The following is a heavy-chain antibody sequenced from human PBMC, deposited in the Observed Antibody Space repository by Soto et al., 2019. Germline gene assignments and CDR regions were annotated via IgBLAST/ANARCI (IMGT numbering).Heavy chain of an antibody. CDR2: ISGSGGST. J-gene: IGHJ4*02. D-gene: IGHD3-16*01. V-gene: IGHV3-23*01. Sequence: PGGSLRLSCSASGFTFSSYAMSWVRQAPGKGLEWVSAISGSGGSTYYADSVKGRFTISRDNSKNTLYLQMNSLRAEDTAVYYSAKDVLGDYRNGGYFDYWGQGTLVTVSS. CDR3: AKDVLGDYRNGGYFDY. CDR1: GFTFSSYA.